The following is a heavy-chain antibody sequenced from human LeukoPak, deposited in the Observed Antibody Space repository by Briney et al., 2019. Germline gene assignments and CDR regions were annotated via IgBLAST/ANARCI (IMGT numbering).Heavy chain of an antibody. V-gene: IGHV1-69*01. CDR1: GGTFSSYA. Sequence: GSSVKVSCKASGGTFSSYAISWVRQAPGQGLEWMGGIIPIFGTANYAQKVQGIVTITADESTRAAYMELSSLRSEDTAVYYCARATYDYVWGSYRKGFDYWGQGTLVTVSS. CDR2: IIPIFGTA. CDR3: ARATYDYVWGSYRKGFDY. D-gene: IGHD3-16*02. J-gene: IGHJ4*02.